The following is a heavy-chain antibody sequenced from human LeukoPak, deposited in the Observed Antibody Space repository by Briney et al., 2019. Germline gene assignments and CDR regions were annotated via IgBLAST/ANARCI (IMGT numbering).Heavy chain of an antibody. V-gene: IGHV3-23*01. Sequence: GSLRLSCAASGFTFSSYWMSWVRQAPGKGLEWVSDISGSGGSTYYADSVKGRFTISRDNAKNSLYLQMNSLRAEDTAVYYCARLGDSSGYIDYWGQGTLVTVSS. CDR2: ISGSGGST. J-gene: IGHJ4*02. D-gene: IGHD3-22*01. CDR1: GFTFSSYW. CDR3: ARLGDSSGYIDY.